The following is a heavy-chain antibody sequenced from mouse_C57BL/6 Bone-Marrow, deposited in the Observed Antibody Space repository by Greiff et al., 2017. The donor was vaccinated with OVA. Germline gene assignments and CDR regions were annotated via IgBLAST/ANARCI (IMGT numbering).Heavy chain of an antibody. V-gene: IGHV5-9-1*02. CDR1: GFTFSSYA. J-gene: IGHJ4*01. CDR3: IRTHYYGSIYYAMDY. D-gene: IGHD1-1*01. CDR2: ISSGGDYI. Sequence: EVMLVESGEGLVKPGGSLKLSCAASGFTFSSYAMSWVRQTPEKRLEWVAYISSGGDYIYYADTVKGRFTISRDNARNTLYLQMSSLKSEDTAMYYCIRTHYYGSIYYAMDYWGQGTSVTVSS.